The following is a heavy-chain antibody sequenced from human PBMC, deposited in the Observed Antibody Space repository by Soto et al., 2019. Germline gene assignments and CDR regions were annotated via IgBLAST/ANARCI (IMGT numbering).Heavy chain of an antibody. J-gene: IGHJ4*02. CDR3: GKASCSSTSCYVDS. D-gene: IGHD2-2*01. V-gene: IGHV3-23*01. CDR1: GFTFGRCA. Sequence: GGSLRLSCAASGFTFGRCAMSWVRQAPGKGLEWVSGLNANGDSTYYAESVKGRFTISRDNSKNTLYLQMNSLRADDTALYDCGKASCSSTSCYVDSWGQGTLVTVSS. CDR2: LNANGDST.